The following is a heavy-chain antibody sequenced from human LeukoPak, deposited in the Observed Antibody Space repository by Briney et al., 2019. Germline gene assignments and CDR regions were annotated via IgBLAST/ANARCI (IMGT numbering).Heavy chain of an antibody. D-gene: IGHD3-22*01. J-gene: IGHJ3*02. CDR3: ARLSTMIDAFDI. CDR1: GGSISSYY. V-gene: IGHV4-59*01. Sequence: SETLSLTCTVSGGSISSYYWSWIRQPPGKGLEWIGYIYYSGSTNYNPSLKSRVTISVDTSKNQFSLKLSSVTAADTAVYYCARLSTMIDAFDIWGQGTMVTVSS. CDR2: IYYSGST.